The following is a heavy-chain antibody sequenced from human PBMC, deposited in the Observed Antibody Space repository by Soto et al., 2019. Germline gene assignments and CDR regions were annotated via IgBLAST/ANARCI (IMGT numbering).Heavy chain of an antibody. Sequence: GGSLRLSCAASGFTFSSYSMNWVRQAPGKGLEWVSYISSSSSTIYYADSVKGRFTISRDNAKNSLYLQMNSLRAEDTAVYYCARTTPNSSGWYGGFQHWGQGTLVTVSS. CDR3: ARTTPNSSGWYGGFQH. CDR2: ISSSSSTI. V-gene: IGHV3-48*01. J-gene: IGHJ1*01. D-gene: IGHD6-19*01. CDR1: GFTFSSYS.